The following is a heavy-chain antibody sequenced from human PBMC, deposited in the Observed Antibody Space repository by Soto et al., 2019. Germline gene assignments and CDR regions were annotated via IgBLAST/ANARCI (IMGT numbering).Heavy chain of an antibody. D-gene: IGHD4-17*01. CDR1: GFTFSSYS. CDR3: ARDPNPLGYYGDYKTSWYFDL. CDR2: ISSSSSTI. J-gene: IGHJ2*01. Sequence: GGSLRLSCAASGFTFSSYSMNWVRQAPGKGLEWVSYISSSSSTIYYADSVKGRFTISRDNAKNSLYLQMNSLRAEDTAVYYCARDPNPLGYYGDYKTSWYFDLWGRGTLVTVSS. V-gene: IGHV3-48*01.